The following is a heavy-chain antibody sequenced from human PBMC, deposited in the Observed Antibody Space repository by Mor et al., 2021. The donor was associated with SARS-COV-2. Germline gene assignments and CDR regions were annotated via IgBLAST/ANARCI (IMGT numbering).Heavy chain of an antibody. CDR3: ARGGSCSSSTCYPNSVFDY. D-gene: IGHD2-2*01. J-gene: IGHJ4*02. V-gene: IGHV3-48*03. Sequence: WVAYISSRGSSTFYADSVKGRFSVSRDNAESSLHLQMSSLRDDDTAIYYCARGGSCSSSTCYPNSVFDYWGQGTL. CDR2: ISSRGSST.